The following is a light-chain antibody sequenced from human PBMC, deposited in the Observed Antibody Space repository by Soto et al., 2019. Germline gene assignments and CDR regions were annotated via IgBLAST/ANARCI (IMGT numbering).Light chain of an antibody. J-gene: IGKJ3*01. Sequence: VVMTQSPATLSVSPGERATLSCRASQSVSRYLAWYQQKPGQAPRLLIYDASNRATGIPARFSGSGSGTDFTLTISSLEPEDFAVYYCQQRSDLFGPGTKVDIK. V-gene: IGKV3-11*01. CDR2: DAS. CDR1: QSVSRY. CDR3: QQRSDL.